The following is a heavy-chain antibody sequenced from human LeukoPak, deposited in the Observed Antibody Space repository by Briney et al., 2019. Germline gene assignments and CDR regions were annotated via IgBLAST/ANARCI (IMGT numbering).Heavy chain of an antibody. D-gene: IGHD5-24*01. CDR2: VYYIGTT. V-gene: IGHV4-59*01. Sequence: SETLSLTCTVFGGSISSYYWSWIRQPPGKGLEGIGYVYYIGTTNYNPSLKSRLTISIDTSKDQFSLRLSSMTAADTAVYYCARGRDAYSHFDYWGPGVLVTVSS. CDR1: GGSISSYY. J-gene: IGHJ4*02. CDR3: ARGRDAYSHFDY.